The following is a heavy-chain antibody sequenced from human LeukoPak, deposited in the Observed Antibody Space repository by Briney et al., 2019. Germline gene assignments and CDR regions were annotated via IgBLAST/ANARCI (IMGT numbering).Heavy chain of an antibody. V-gene: IGHV4-30-4*01. J-gene: IGHJ4*02. CDR1: GGSISSGDYY. CDR3: ARNPNYWGYFDY. Sequence: PSETLSLTCTVSGGSISSGDYYWSWIRQPPGKGLEWIGYISYRGSPDYNPSLKGRVTISLDTSKNQFSLKLSSVTAADTAVYYCARNPNYWGYFDYWGQGTLVTVSS. CDR2: ISYRGSP. D-gene: IGHD7-27*01.